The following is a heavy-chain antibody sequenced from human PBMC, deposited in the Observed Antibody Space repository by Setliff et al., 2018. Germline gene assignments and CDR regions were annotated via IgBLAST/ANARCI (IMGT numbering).Heavy chain of an antibody. Sequence: SVKVSCKASGGTFSSYVISWVREAPGQGLEWMGGIIPMFGTNYAQKFQGRVTITADESTSTAYMELSCLGSEDTAVYYCAGGQPLVRKYYYYMDVWGKGTTVTVS. CDR1: GGTFSSYV. D-gene: IGHD3-10*01. CDR3: AGGQPLVRKYYYYMDV. CDR2: IIPMFGT. J-gene: IGHJ6*03. V-gene: IGHV1-69*13.